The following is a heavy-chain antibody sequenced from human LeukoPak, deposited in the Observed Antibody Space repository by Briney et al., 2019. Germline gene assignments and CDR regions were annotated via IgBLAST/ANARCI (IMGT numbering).Heavy chain of an antibody. CDR1: GSTFSSYW. CDR2: INSDGSST. Sequence: GGSLRLSCEASGSTFSSYWMHWVRQVPGKGLVWVSRINSDGSSTSYADSVKGRFTISRDDHKNTLYLQMNSLRGDDTAVYYCARDKYSDYWGQGTLVTVSS. D-gene: IGHD2-21*01. CDR3: ARDKYSDY. J-gene: IGHJ4*02. V-gene: IGHV3-74*01.